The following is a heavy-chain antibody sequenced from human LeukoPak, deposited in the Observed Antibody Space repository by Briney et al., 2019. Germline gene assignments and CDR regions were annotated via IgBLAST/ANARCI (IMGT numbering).Heavy chain of an antibody. CDR1: GFTFSSYA. V-gene: IGHV3-23*01. Sequence: GGSLRLSCAASGFTFSSYAMSWVRQAPGKGLEWVSSLSGSGGSPNYANSVKGRFTISRDDSKNTLYLQMNSLRAEDTAVYYCANALGGGNTWYYFDCWGQGTLVTVSS. D-gene: IGHD6-13*01. CDR2: LSGSGGSP. J-gene: IGHJ4*02. CDR3: ANALGGGNTWYYFDC.